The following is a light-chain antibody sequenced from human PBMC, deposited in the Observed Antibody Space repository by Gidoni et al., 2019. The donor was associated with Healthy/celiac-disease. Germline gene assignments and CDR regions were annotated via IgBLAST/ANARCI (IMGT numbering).Light chain of an antibody. V-gene: IGKV3-20*01. CDR3: QQYGSSWT. CDR2: GAS. J-gene: IGKJ1*01. CDR1: QSVSSSY. Sequence: EMVLTQSPGTLSLSPGERATLSCRASQSVSSSYLAWYQQKPGQAPRLLIYGASSRATGIPDRFSGSGSGTYFTLTISRLEPEDFAVYYCQQYGSSWTFGQGTKVEIK.